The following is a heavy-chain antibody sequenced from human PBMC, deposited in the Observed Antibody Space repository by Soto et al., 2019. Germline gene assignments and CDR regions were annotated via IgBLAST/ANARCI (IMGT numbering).Heavy chain of an antibody. V-gene: IGHV4-39*01. CDR3: ATHQAAAGIGYYYYGMDV. J-gene: IGHJ6*02. CDR2: IYYSGST. Sequence: SETLSLTCTVSGGSISSSSYYWGWIRQPPGKGLEWIGSIYYSGSTYYNPSLKSRVTISVDTSKNQFSLKLSSVTAADTAVYYCATHQAAAGIGYYYYGMDVWGQGTTVTVSS. CDR1: GGSISSSSYY. D-gene: IGHD6-13*01.